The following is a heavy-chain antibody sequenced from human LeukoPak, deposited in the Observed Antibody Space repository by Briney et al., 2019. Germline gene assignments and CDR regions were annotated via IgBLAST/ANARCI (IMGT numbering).Heavy chain of an antibody. CDR2: IYYSGST. D-gene: IGHD3-22*01. CDR1: GGSISSSSYC. V-gene: IGHV4-39*01. CDR3: ARTLYDSSGYYYVFNY. Sequence: SETLSLTCTVSGGSISSSSYCWGWIRQPPGKGLEWIGSIYYSGSTYYNPSLKSRVTISVDTSKNQFSLKLSSVTAADTAVYYCARTLYDSSGYYYVFNYWGQGTLVTVSS. J-gene: IGHJ4*02.